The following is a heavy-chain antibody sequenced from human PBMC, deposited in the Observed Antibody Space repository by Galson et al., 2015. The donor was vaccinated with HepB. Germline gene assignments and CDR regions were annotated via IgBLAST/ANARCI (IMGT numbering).Heavy chain of an antibody. CDR2: IYWDDDK. CDR3: ARRGNYCSGGSCHAFDY. J-gene: IGHJ4*02. V-gene: IGHV2-5*02. CDR1: GFSLSTSGVG. Sequence: PALVKPTQTLTLTCTFSGFSLSTSGVGVGWIRQPPGKALEWLALIYWDDDKRYSPSLKSRLTITKDTSKNQVVLTMTNMDPVDTATYYCARRGNYCSGGSCHAFDYWGQGTLVTVSS. D-gene: IGHD2-15*01.